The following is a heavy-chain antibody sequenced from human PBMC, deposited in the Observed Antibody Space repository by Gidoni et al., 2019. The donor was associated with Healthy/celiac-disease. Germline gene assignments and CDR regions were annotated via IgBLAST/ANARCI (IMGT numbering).Heavy chain of an antibody. V-gene: IGHV4-39*01. D-gene: IGHD6-6*01. Sequence: QLQLQESGPGLVKPSETLSLTCTVSGGSISSSSYYWGWIRQPPGKGLEWIGSIYYSGSTYYNPSLKSRVTISVDTSKNQFSLKLSSVTAADTAVYYCARQRASIAATWFDPWGQGTLVTVSS. CDR1: GGSISSSSYY. J-gene: IGHJ5*02. CDR2: IYYSGST. CDR3: ARQRASIAATWFDP.